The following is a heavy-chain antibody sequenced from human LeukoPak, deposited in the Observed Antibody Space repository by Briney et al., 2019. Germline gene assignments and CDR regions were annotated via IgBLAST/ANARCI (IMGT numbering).Heavy chain of an antibody. CDR3: ATQGGSSASFDF. CDR1: GDSISSGSYY. J-gene: IGHJ4*02. Sequence: SETLSLTCTVSGDSISSGSYYWSWIRQPAGKGLEWIGRIYTSGSTKYNPSLKSRVTVSVDTSKNQFSLKVNSVIAADTAVYYCATQGGSSASFDFWGQGTLVTVSS. CDR2: IYTSGST. V-gene: IGHV4-61*02. D-gene: IGHD6-6*01.